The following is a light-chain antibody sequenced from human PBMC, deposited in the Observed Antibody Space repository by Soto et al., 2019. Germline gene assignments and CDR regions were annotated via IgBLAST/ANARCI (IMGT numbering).Light chain of an antibody. CDR2: GAS. J-gene: IGKJ1*01. CDR1: QSISRY. CDR3: QQYDKWPRT. Sequence: IVLTQSPGTLSLSPGERTTLSCRASQSISRYLAWYQQKPGQGPRLLIYGASARATGIPDRFSGGGSGAEYTLTISSLQSEDFAVYYCQQYDKWPRTFGQGTKVDIK. V-gene: IGKV3-15*01.